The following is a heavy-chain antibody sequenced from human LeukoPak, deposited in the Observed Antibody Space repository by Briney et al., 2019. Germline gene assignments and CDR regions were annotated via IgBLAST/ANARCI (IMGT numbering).Heavy chain of an antibody. D-gene: IGHD3-22*01. J-gene: IGHJ4*02. Sequence: GRSLRLSCVASGFTFSGYPMHWVRQTPGKGLDWVAIISDDGGRKFYADSVEGRFTISRDNSKNTLFLQMNSLRAEDTAVYYCAKGPSSYYYDSSGYYLFDYWGQGTLVTVSS. V-gene: IGHV3-30*04. CDR1: GFTFSGYP. CDR2: ISDDGGRK. CDR3: AKGPSSYYYDSSGYYLFDY.